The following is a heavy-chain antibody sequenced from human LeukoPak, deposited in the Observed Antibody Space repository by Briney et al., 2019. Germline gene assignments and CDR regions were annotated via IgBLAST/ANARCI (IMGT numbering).Heavy chain of an antibody. CDR3: AKVDSSGWSASGGFDY. Sequence: GGSLRLSCAASGFTFSSYGMHWVRQAPGKGLEWVAVISYDGSNKYYADSVKGRFTISRDNSKNTLYLQMNSLRAEDTAVYYCAKVDSSGWSASGGFDYWGREPWSPSPQ. CDR1: GFTFSSYG. V-gene: IGHV3-30*18. J-gene: IGHJ4*02. D-gene: IGHD6-19*01. CDR2: ISYDGSNK.